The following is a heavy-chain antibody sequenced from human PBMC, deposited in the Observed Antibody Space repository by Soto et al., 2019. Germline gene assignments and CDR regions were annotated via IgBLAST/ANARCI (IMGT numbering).Heavy chain of an antibody. V-gene: IGHV4-39*01. CDR1: GGSMSSSSYY. Sequence: SETLSLTCTVSGGSMSSSSYYWGWIRQPPGKGLEWIGSIYYSGSTYYNPSLKSRVTIFLDTSKNQFSLKLSSVTAADTAVYYCARREAVDDAFDIWGQGTMVTVSS. CDR3: ARREAVDDAFDI. CDR2: IYYSGST. D-gene: IGHD6-19*01. J-gene: IGHJ3*02.